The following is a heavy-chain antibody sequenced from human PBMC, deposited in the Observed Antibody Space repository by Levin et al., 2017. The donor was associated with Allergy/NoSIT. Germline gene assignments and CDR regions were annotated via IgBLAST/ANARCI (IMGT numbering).Heavy chain of an antibody. J-gene: IGHJ4*02. D-gene: IGHD1-26*01. CDR2: IYYTGST. CDR1: GGSISSYY. Sequence: PSETLSLTCTVSGGSISSYYWSWIRQPPGKGLEWIGNIYYTGSTKYNPSLQTRVTISVDTSKNQFSLSLSSVTAADTAVYYCAREGATTGFDHWGQGTLVTVSS. CDR3: AREGATTGFDH. V-gene: IGHV4-59*01.